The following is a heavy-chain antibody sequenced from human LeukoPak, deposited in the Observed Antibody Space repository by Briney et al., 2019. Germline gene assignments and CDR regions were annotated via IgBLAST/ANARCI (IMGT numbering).Heavy chain of an antibody. V-gene: IGHV1-46*01. Sequence: EWMGIINPSGGSTSYAQKFQGRVTMTRNTSISTAYMELSSLRSEDTAVYYCAVIAADPFDYWGQGTLVTVSS. D-gene: IGHD6-13*01. J-gene: IGHJ4*02. CDR2: INPSGGST. CDR3: AVIAADPFDY.